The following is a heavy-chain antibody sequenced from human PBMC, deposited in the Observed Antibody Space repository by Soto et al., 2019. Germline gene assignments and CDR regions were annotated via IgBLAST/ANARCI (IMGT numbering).Heavy chain of an antibody. D-gene: IGHD6-19*01. CDR2: ISAYNGNT. Sequence: ASVKVSCKASGYTFTSYCISWVRQAPGQGLEWMGWISAYNGNTNYAQKLQGRVTMTTDTSTSTAYMELRSLRSDDTAVYYCARARLAVAGTFWFDPWGQGTLVTVSS. V-gene: IGHV1-18*01. J-gene: IGHJ5*02. CDR3: ARARLAVAGTFWFDP. CDR1: GYTFTSYC.